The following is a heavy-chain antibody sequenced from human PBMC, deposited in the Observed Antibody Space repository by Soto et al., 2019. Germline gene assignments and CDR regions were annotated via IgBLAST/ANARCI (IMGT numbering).Heavy chain of an antibody. CDR3: ATDGATGFWSNGVCHTKTI. J-gene: IGHJ4*02. V-gene: IGHV3-15*01. CDR2: IKSKTSGGTT. Sequence: EVQLVESGGGLVKPGGSMRISCAASGFAFTNAWMSWVRQAPGKGLEWVGRIKSKTSGGTTDYAAPVKGRFTISRDDSTNTLYLQMHSLKSEDSAVYYCATDGATGFWSNGVCHTKTIWGQGTLVVVSS. D-gene: IGHD2-8*01. CDR1: GFAFTNAW.